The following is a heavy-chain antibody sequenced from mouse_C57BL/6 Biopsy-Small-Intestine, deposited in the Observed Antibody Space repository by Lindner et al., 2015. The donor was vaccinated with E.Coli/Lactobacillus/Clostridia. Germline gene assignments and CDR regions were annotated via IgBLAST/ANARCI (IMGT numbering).Heavy chain of an antibody. D-gene: IGHD2-10*02. CDR2: IDPEDGET. Sequence: VQLQESGAEVVKPGASVKLSCTASGFNIEDYYMHWVKQRTEQGLEWIGRIDPEDGETKYAPKFQGKATITADTSSNTAYLQLSSLTSEDTAVYYCARNPYGNYVGGVMDYWGQGTSVTVSS. CDR1: GFNIEDYY. J-gene: IGHJ4*01. CDR3: ARNPYGNYVGGVMDY. V-gene: IGHV14-2*01.